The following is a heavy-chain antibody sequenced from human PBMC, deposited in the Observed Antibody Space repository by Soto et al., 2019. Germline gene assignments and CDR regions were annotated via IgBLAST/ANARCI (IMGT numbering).Heavy chain of an antibody. D-gene: IGHD3-16*01. Sequence: PSETLSLTCSLSGGSINSSNHFGGWIRQTPGKGLEWIGSVYYTETTYYNPSLKSPVTISVETARNTFSLKVNSVTAGDTGIYYCATQRALYTNTCITSFDPRRQGPMVT. J-gene: IGHJ5*02. V-gene: IGHV4-39*01. CDR1: GGSINSSNHF. CDR3: ATQRALYTNTCITSFDP. CDR2: VYYTETT.